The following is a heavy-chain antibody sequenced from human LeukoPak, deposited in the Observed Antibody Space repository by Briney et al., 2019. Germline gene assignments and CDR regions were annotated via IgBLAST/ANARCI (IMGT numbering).Heavy chain of an antibody. CDR2: IYYSGST. Sequence: SETLSLTCTVSGGSISSYYWSWIRQPPGKGLEWVGYIYYSGSTNYNHSLKSRVTISVDTSKNQFSLKLSSVTAADTAVYYCARHMGLGYTYFYPYFDYWGQGTLVTVSS. CDR3: ARHMGLGYTYFYPYFDY. CDR1: GGSISSYY. D-gene: IGHD1-1*01. V-gene: IGHV4-59*08. J-gene: IGHJ4*01.